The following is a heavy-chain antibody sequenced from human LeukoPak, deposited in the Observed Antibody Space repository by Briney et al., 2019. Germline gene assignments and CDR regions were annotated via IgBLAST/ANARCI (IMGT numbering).Heavy chain of an antibody. Sequence: GGSLRLSCAASGFTFSNHYMYWVRQAPGKGLEWVGRTRNKANSNNTEYAASVKGRFTISRDDSKNSSYLQMNSLKTEGTDVYYCASLYGSGKRWVDPWGQGTLVTVSS. CDR1: GFTFSNHY. V-gene: IGHV3-72*01. D-gene: IGHD3-10*01. CDR3: ASLYGSGKRWVDP. J-gene: IGHJ5*02. CDR2: TRNKANSNNT.